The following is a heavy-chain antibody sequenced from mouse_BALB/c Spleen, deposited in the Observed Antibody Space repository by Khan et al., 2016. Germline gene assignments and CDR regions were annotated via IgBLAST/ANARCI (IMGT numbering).Heavy chain of an antibody. D-gene: IGHD4-1*02. V-gene: IGHV6-6*02. CDR2: IRLKSNNYAT. CDR1: GFTFSNYW. J-gene: IGHJ3*01. CDR3: TLNWDGFAD. Sequence: EVQLEESGGGLVQPGGSMKLSCVASGFTFSNYWMNWVRQSPEKGLEWVAEIRLKSNNYATPYAESVQGRFTISRDDPKSSVYLQMNNLRAEDTGMYYCTLNWDGFADWGQGTLVTVSA.